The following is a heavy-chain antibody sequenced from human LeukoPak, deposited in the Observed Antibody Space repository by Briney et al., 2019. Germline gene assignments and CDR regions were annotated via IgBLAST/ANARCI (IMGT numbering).Heavy chain of an antibody. CDR1: GFTFSSYG. J-gene: IGHJ4*02. CDR2: ISYDGSNK. D-gene: IGHD3-22*01. CDR3: AKAGFSYDSSGYADI. V-gene: IGHV3-30*18. Sequence: GGSLRLSCAASGFTFSSYGMRWVRQAPGKGLEWVAVISYDGSNKYYADSVKGRFTISRDNSKNTLYLQMNSLRAEDTAVYYCAKAGFSYDSSGYADIWGQGTLVTVSS.